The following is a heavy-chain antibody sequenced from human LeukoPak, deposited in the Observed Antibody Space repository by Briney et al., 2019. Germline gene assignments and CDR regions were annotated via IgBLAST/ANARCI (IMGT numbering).Heavy chain of an antibody. J-gene: IGHJ4*02. CDR2: IHYGGST. Sequence: SETLSLTCTVSGGSISSYSYYWGWIRQPPGKGLEWIGSIHYGGSTYYNPSLKSRVTISVDTAKNQFSLKLSSVTAADTAVYFCARGYCSGGSCYESRGWFDYWGQGTLVTVSS. CDR1: GGSISSYSYY. CDR3: ARGYCSGGSCYESRGWFDY. D-gene: IGHD2-15*01. V-gene: IGHV4-39*07.